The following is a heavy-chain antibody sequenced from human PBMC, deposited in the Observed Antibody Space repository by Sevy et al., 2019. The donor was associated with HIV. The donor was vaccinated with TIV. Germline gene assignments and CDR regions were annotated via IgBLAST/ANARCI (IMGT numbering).Heavy chain of an antibody. CDR2: ISSSSRTI. D-gene: IGHD5-18*01. J-gene: IGHJ4*02. V-gene: IGHV3-48*02. CDR1: GLTFSSDS. Sequence: GGSLRLSCVVSGLTFSSDSMNWVRRAPEKGLEWLACISSSSRTIDYADSVEGRFTISRDNDKKSVFLQMNNLRDEDSATYYCARDVDTPFVRSFDSWGQGTLVTVSS. CDR3: ARDVDTPFVRSFDS.